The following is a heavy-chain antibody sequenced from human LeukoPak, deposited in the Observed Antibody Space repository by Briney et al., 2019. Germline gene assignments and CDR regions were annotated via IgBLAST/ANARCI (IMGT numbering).Heavy chain of an antibody. D-gene: IGHD6-13*01. CDR2: INHSGST. CDR3: ARRRIAAAGTAGYYFDY. V-gene: IGHV4-34*01. J-gene: IGHJ4*02. CDR1: GGSFSGYY. Sequence: SETLSLTCAVYGGSFSGYYWSWIRQPPGKGLEWIGEINHSGSTNYSPSLKSRVTISVDTSKNQFSLKLSSVTAADTAVYYCARRRIAAAGTAGYYFDYWGQGTLVTVSS.